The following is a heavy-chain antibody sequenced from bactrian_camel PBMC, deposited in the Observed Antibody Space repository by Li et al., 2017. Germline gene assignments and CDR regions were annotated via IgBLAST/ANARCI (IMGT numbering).Heavy chain of an antibody. CDR2: LVIHNTSA. Sequence: LVESGGSSVAAGGTLRLSCTASELTPNWAFYSWFRQGPGAERELVAYLVIHNTSAMYADSVKGRFTIFREGPKNTMYLQMNNLQPEDTGMYYCAADPRYSTSAVGWCGVSRVYAYWGQGTQVTVS. CDR3: AADPRYSTSAVGWCGVSRVYAY. CDR1: ELTPNWAF. V-gene: IGHV3S68*01. D-gene: IGHD3*01. J-gene: IGHJ4*01.